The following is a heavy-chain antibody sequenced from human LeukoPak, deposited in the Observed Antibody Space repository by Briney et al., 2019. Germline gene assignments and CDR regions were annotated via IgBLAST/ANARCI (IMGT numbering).Heavy chain of an antibody. CDR3: AREGIAARTLDY. J-gene: IGHJ4*02. CDR2: MNPNSGNT. CDR1: GYTFTSYD. V-gene: IGHV1-8*01. Sequence: ASVKVSCKASGYTFTSYDINWVRQATGQGLEWMGWMNPNSGNTGYAQKFQGRDTMTRNTSISTAYMELSSLRSEDTAVYYCAREGIAARTLDYWGQGTLVTVSS. D-gene: IGHD6-6*01.